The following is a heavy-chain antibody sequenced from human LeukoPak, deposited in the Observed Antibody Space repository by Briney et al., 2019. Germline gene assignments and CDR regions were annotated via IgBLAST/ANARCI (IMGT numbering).Heavy chain of an antibody. CDR1: GYTFTGYY. CDR2: INPNSGGT. Sequence: ASVKVSCKASGYTFTGYYMHWERQAPGQGLEWMGWINPNSGGTNYAQKFQGRVTMTRDTSISTAYMELSRLRSDDTAVYYCAREGSSSSYNWFDPWGQGTLVTVSS. D-gene: IGHD6-6*01. J-gene: IGHJ5*02. CDR3: AREGSSSSYNWFDP. V-gene: IGHV1-2*02.